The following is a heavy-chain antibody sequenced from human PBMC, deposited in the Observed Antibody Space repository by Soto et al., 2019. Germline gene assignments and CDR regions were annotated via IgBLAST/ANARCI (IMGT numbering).Heavy chain of an antibody. D-gene: IGHD1-26*01. V-gene: IGHV3-48*01. CDR3: ASDRGESVPWEN. CDR1: GFTFSSYS. J-gene: IGHJ4*02. Sequence: GGSLRLACAASGFTFSSYSMNWVRQAPGKGLEWVSYISSSSSTIYYADSVKGRFTISRDNAKNSLYLQMNSLRAEDTAVYYCASDRGESVPWENWGEGTQVSVPS. CDR2: ISSSSSTI.